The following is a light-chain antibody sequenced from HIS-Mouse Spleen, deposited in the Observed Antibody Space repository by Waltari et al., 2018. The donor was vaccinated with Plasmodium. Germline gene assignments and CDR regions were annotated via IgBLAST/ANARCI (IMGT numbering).Light chain of an antibody. Sequence: SSELTQDPAVSVALGQTVRITCQGDSLRSYYARWYQQKPGPGPVLVIYGKNNRPSGIPDRFSGSSSGNTASLTITGAQAEDEADYYCNSRDSSGNHQVFGGGTKLTVL. CDR2: GKN. CDR3: NSRDSSGNHQV. CDR1: SLRSYY. J-gene: IGLJ3*02. V-gene: IGLV3-19*01.